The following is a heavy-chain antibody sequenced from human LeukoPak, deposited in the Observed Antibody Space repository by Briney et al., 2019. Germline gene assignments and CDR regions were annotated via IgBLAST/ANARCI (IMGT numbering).Heavy chain of an antibody. CDR3: AKDRRVSGTGTTFGY. D-gene: IGHD1-7*01. V-gene: IGHV3-23*01. Sequence: GGSLRLSCAASGFTFSSYAMSWVRQAPGKGLEWVSAISGSGGSTYYADSVKGRFTISRDNSKNTLYLQMNSLRAEDTAVYYCAKDRRVSGTGTTFGYWGQGTLVTVPS. J-gene: IGHJ4*02. CDR2: ISGSGGST. CDR1: GFTFSSYA.